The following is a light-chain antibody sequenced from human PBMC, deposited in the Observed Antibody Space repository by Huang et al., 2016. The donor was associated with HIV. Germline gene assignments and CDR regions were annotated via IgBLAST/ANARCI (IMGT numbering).Light chain of an antibody. J-gene: IGKJ3*01. CDR3: QQYDIHPLT. CDR1: QDINNF. Sequence: IRMTQSPSSLSASTGDRVTITCRANQDINNFLAWYQQRPGRVPKLLIYAASTLQSGFPSRFSGNGSGTDFTLTIGFLHSEDVATYYCQQYDIHPLTFGPGTRVDIK. V-gene: IGKV1-8*01. CDR2: AAS.